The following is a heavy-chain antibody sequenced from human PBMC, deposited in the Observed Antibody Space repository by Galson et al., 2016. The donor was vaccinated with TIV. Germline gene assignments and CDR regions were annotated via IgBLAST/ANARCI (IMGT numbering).Heavy chain of an antibody. D-gene: IGHD6-19*01. CDR1: GYSISSGYY. V-gene: IGHV4-38-2*01. J-gene: IGHJ4*02. CDR3: ARHVSGWSFDC. Sequence: SETLSLTCAVSGYSISSGYYWGWIRQPPGKGLEWIGSIYESGNTYYNPSLKSRVTISVDTSKNHFSLNLSSVTAADTAVYYCARHVSGWSFDCWGQGTLVTVSS. CDR2: IYESGNT.